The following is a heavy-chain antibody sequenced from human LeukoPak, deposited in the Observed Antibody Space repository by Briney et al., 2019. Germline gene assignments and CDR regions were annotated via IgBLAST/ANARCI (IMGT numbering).Heavy chain of an antibody. V-gene: IGHV3-7*03. CDR2: IKQDGSEK. CDR3: ARMGSTVGPL. CDR1: GFIFSSYW. J-gene: IGHJ4*02. Sequence: GGSLRLSCAASGFIFSSYWMSWVRQAPGKGLEWVANIKQDGSEKDYVDSVKGRFTISRDNAKNSLYLQMNSLRAEDTAVYYCARMGSTVGPLWGQGTLVTVSS. D-gene: IGHD4-23*01.